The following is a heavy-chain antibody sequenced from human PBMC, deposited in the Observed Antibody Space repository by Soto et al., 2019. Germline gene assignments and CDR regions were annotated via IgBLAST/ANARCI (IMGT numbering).Heavy chain of an antibody. CDR3: ARYCTGNACYSRDYYAIDV. CDR2: ISPYNGNT. D-gene: IGHD2-8*02. Sequence: QVQLVQSAGEVKKPGASAIVSCQASGYTFRNYIIAWLRQAPGQGLEWMGWISPYNGNTNYARQFRGRVTLTTDTSPYATFLGLRNLGSDGAATYYVARYCTGNACYSRDYYAIDVWGQGTTVSVSS. V-gene: IGHV1-18*01. CDR1: GYTFRNYI. J-gene: IGHJ6*02.